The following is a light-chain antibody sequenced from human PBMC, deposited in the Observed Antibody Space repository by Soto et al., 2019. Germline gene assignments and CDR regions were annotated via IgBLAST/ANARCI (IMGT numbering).Light chain of an antibody. CDR1: SSDIGSYDH. CDR2: AVS. Sequence: QSCLAQPASVSLSPGQSITMSCSGTSSDIGSYDHVAWYQQFPGKSPKLIIYAVSDRPPGVSDRFPGSKSGISASLTISGLQTEDEADYYCISYTYRQSYLFGSGTKVTVL. J-gene: IGLJ1*01. V-gene: IGLV2-14*03. CDR3: ISYTYRQSYL.